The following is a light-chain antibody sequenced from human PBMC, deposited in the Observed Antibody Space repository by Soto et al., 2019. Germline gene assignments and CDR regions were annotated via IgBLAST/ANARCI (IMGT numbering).Light chain of an antibody. CDR3: SSYAGSNNVL. J-gene: IGLJ3*02. CDR2: EVP. CDR1: SSDVGGYNS. Sequence: QSVLTQPPSASGSPGQSVTISCTGTSSDVGGYNSVSWYQQHPGKAPKVIIYEVPKRPSGVPDRFSGPKSGNTASLTVSGLQAEDDADYYCSSYAGSNNVLFGGGTKRTVL. V-gene: IGLV2-8*01.